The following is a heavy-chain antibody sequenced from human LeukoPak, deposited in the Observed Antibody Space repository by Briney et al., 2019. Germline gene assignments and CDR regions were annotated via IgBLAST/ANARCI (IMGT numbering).Heavy chain of an antibody. V-gene: IGHV3-48*03. J-gene: IGHJ4*02. D-gene: IGHD5-18*01. CDR3: ARSRGYSYGYIDPFDY. Sequence: PGGSLRLSCAASGFTFSSYEMNWVRQAPGKGLEWVSYISSSGSTIYYADSVKGRFTISRDNAKNSLYLQMNSLGAEDTVAYYCARSRGYSYGYIDPFDYWGQGTLVTVSS. CDR2: ISSSGSTI. CDR1: GFTFSSYE.